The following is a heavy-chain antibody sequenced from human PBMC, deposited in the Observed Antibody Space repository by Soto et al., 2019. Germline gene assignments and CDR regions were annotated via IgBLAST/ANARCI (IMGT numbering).Heavy chain of an antibody. CDR1: GGSISSGTSY. J-gene: IGHJ3*01. D-gene: IGHD1-1*01. CDR2: MYYTGTT. CDR3: AIVRPTNNWYSFEV. V-gene: IGHV4-39*01. Sequence: QLRLQESGPGLVRPSEPLSLTCTVSGGSISSGTSYWGWIRQSPGKGLEWIGSMYYTGTTDYNSSLKSRATISVDMSKNQFSLKLSSVTAADTAVYFCAIVRPTNNWYSFEVWGQGSLVTVS.